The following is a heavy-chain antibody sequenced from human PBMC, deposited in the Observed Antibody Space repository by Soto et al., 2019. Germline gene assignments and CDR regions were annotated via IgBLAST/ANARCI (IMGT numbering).Heavy chain of an antibody. V-gene: IGHV3-21*01. CDR3: ARVGGYDFWSGYDAFDI. CDR1: GFTFSSYS. Sequence: EVQLVESGGGLVKPGGSLRLSCAASGFTFSSYSMNWVRQAPGKGLEWVSSISSSSSYIYYADSVKGRFTISRDNAKNSLYLQMNSLRAEDTAVYYCARVGGYDFWSGYDAFDIWGQGTMVTVSS. J-gene: IGHJ3*02. CDR2: ISSSSSYI. D-gene: IGHD3-3*01.